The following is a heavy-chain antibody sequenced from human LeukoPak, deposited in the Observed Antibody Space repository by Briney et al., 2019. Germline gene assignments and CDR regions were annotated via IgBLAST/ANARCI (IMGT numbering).Heavy chain of an antibody. Sequence: GGPLRLSCAASGFAFSSYWMHWVRQAPGKGLVWVSLINSDGSSTIYADSVKGRFTISRDNAKNTLYLQMNSLRAEDTAVYYCARGLTTFGVVNDAFDFWGQGTMVTVSS. CDR1: GFAFSSYW. V-gene: IGHV3-74*01. CDR2: INSDGSST. D-gene: IGHD3-3*01. CDR3: ARGLTTFGVVNDAFDF. J-gene: IGHJ3*01.